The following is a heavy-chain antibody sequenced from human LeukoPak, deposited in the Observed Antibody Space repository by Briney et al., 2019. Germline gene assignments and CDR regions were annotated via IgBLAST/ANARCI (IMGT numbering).Heavy chain of an antibody. D-gene: IGHD6-13*01. Sequence: ASVKVSCKASGYTFTSYDINWVRQAPGQGLEWMGWMNPNSGNTGYAQKFQGRVTMTRNTSISTAYMELSSLISEDTAMYCCARRIAASGTAIGYWGQGTLVTVSS. V-gene: IGHV1-8*01. J-gene: IGHJ4*02. CDR3: ARRIAASGTAIGY. CDR2: MNPNSGNT. CDR1: GYTFTSYD.